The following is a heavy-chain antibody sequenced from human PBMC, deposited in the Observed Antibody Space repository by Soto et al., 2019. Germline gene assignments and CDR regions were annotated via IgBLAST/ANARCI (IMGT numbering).Heavy chain of an antibody. CDR1: GGTFSSYA. J-gene: IGHJ4*02. V-gene: IGHV1-69*13. CDR2: IIPIFGTA. D-gene: IGHD3-3*01. CDR3: ARDRGHDFWSGYHPDYFDY. Sequence: SVKVSCKASGGTFSSYAISWVRQAPGQGLEWMGGIIPIFGTANYAQKFQGRVTITADESTSTAYMELSSLRSEDTAVYYCARDRGHDFWSGYHPDYFDYWGQGTLVTVSS.